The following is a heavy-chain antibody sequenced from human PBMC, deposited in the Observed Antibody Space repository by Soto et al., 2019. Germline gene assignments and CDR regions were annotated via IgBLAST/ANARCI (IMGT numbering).Heavy chain of an antibody. Sequence: GASVKVSCKASGGTFSSYAISWVRQAPGQGLEWMGGIIPIFGTANYAQKFQGRVTITADESTSTAYMELSSLRSEDTAVYYCARGLRACISWSPLYHYVMAVWAQRTSVTVSS. J-gene: IGHJ6*02. CDR2: IIPIFGTA. D-gene: IGHD6-13*01. V-gene: IGHV1-69*13. CDR3: ARGLRACISWSPLYHYVMAV. CDR1: GGTFSSYA.